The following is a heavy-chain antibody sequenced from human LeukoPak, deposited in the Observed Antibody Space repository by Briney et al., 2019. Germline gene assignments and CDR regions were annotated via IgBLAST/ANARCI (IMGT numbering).Heavy chain of an antibody. CDR2: IYYSGST. J-gene: IGHJ4*02. CDR1: GGSISSSSYY. CDR3: ARHSHRIAAASTSFDY. Sequence: SETLSLTCTVSGGSISSSSYYWGWIRQPPGKGLEWFGSIYYSGSTYYNPSLKSRVTISVDTSKNQFSLKLSSVTAADTAVYYCARHSHRIAAASTSFDYWGQGTLVTVSS. D-gene: IGHD6-13*01. V-gene: IGHV4-39*01.